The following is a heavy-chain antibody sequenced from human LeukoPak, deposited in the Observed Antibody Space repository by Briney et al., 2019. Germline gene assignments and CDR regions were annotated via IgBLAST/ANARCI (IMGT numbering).Heavy chain of an antibody. CDR3: ARDRYCNGGICYSGRFDP. CDR1: GGSMNDYY. D-gene: IGHD2-15*01. CDR2: MYYSGST. J-gene: IGHJ5*02. V-gene: IGHV4-59*01. Sequence: SETLSLTCTVSGGSMNDYYWSWIRQPPGKGLEWIGYMYYSGSTNYNPSLKSRVSISIDTSKNQFSLKLSSVTAADSAVYYCARDRYCNGGICYSGRFDPWGRGTLVTVSS.